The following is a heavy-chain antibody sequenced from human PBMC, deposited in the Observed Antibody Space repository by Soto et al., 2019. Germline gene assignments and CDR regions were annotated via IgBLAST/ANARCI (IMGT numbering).Heavy chain of an antibody. J-gene: IGHJ4*02. D-gene: IGHD3-10*01. CDR1: GFTFSSYG. Sequence: GESLKISCAASGFTFSSYGMHWVRQAPGKGLEWVAVISYDGSNKYYADSVKGRFTISRDNSKNTLYLQMNSLRAEDTAVYYCAKDAAGSGSYYYFDYWGQGTLVTVSS. CDR3: AKDAAGSGSYYYFDY. CDR2: ISYDGSNK. V-gene: IGHV3-30*18.